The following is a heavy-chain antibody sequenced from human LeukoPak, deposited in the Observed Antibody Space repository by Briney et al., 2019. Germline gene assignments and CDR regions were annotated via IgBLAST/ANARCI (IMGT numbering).Heavy chain of an antibody. D-gene: IGHD6-13*01. V-gene: IGHV4-34*01. J-gene: IGHJ5*02. CDR3: ARGVYSSSWGWFDP. Sequence: PSETLSLTCAVYGGSFSGYYWSWIRQPPGKGLEWIGEINHSGSTNYNPSLKSRVTISVDTSKNQFSLKLSSVTAADTAVYCCARGVYSSSWGWFDPWGQGTLVTVSS. CDR2: INHSGST. CDR1: GGSFSGYY.